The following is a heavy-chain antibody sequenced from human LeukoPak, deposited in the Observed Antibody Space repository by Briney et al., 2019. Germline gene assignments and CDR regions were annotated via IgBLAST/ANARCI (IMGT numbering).Heavy chain of an antibody. J-gene: IGHJ6*03. D-gene: IGHD2-2*01. CDR1: GFPFSGYY. Sequence: QPGGSLRLSCTASGFPFSGYYISWVRQAPGTGLEWLANIKGDGSVQDYVDSVKGRFTISRDNAKNSLYLQMNNLRVDDTAVYYCVGQLLRAVWGKGTTVTVSS. CDR2: IKGDGSVQ. CDR3: VGQLLRAV. V-gene: IGHV3-7*01.